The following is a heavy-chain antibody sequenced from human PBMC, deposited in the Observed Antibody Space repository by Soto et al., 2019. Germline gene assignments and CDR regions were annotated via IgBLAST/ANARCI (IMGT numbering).Heavy chain of an antibody. D-gene: IGHD4-17*01. V-gene: IGHV3-30*03. CDR3: VRVNGDYAYDY. Sequence: GGSLRLSCAASGFTFSSFAMHWVRQAPGKGLEWVAGVSYDGSNKFYADSVMGRFTVSRDNPKNTLDLQMNSLRAEDTAVFYCVRVNGDYAYDYWGQGT. J-gene: IGHJ4*02. CDR2: VSYDGSNK. CDR1: GFTFSSFA.